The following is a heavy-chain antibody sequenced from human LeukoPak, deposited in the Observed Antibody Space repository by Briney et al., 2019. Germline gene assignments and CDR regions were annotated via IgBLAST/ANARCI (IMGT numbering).Heavy chain of an antibody. V-gene: IGHV1-2*02. CDR3: ARSTTPNENEYFEH. J-gene: IGHJ1*01. Sequence: ASVKVSCKASGYTFTSYAMNWVRQAPGQGLEWMRWINPNSGGTNYIQKFQGRVTMTRDTSISTAYMELSRLRSDDTAVYYCARSTTPNENEYFEHWGQGTLVTVSS. CDR2: INPNSGGT. CDR1: GYTFTSYA. D-gene: IGHD2/OR15-2a*01.